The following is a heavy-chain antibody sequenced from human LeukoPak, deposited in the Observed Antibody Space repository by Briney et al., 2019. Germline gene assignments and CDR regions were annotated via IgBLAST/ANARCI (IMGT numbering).Heavy chain of an antibody. CDR3: AREEYSNYGGIYYYYYMDV. D-gene: IGHD4-11*01. J-gene: IGHJ6*03. V-gene: IGHV3-23*01. CDR2: ISGSGGST. Sequence: GGSLRLSCAASGFTFSSYAMSWVRQAPGKGLEWVSAISGSGGSTYYADSVKGRFTISRDNAKNSLYLQMNSLRAEDTAVYYCAREEYSNYGGIYYYYYMDVWGKGTTVTVSS. CDR1: GFTFSSYA.